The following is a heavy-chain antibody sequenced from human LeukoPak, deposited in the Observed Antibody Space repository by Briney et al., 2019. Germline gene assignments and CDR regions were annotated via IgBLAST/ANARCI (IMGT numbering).Heavy chain of an antibody. D-gene: IGHD4-17*01. Sequence: PSETLSLTCAVYGGSFSGYYWSWIRQPPGKGLEWIGEINHSGSTNYNPSLESRVTISVDTSKNQFSLKLSSVTAADTAVYYCARVVFGDYLDYWGQGTLVTVSS. V-gene: IGHV4-34*01. CDR3: ARVVFGDYLDY. CDR1: GGSFSGYY. J-gene: IGHJ4*02. CDR2: INHSGST.